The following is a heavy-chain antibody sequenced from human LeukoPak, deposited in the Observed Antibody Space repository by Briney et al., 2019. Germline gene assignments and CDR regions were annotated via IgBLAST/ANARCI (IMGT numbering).Heavy chain of an antibody. V-gene: IGHV4-34*01. CDR1: GGSFSGYY. D-gene: IGHD5-18*01. CDR2: INHSGST. Sequence: TSETLSLTCAVYGGSFSGYYWSWIRQPPGKGLEWIGEINHSGSTNYNPSLKSRVTISVDTSKNQFSLKLSSVTAADTAVYYCARTKSYTAMVTTWGQGTLVTVSS. J-gene: IGHJ5*02. CDR3: ARTKSYTAMVTT.